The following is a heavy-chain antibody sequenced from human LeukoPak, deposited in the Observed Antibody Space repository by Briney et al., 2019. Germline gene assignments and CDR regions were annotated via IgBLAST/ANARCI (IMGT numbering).Heavy chain of an antibody. CDR3: AREGHYDILTGYSYYFDY. CDR2: IKQDGSEK. J-gene: IGHJ4*02. V-gene: IGHV3-7*01. D-gene: IGHD3-9*01. Sequence: GGSLRLSCAASGFTFSSYWMSWVRQAPGKGLEGVANIKQDGSEKYYVDSVKGRFTISRDNAKNSLYLQMNSLRAEDTAVYYCAREGHYDILTGYSYYFDYWGQGTLVTVSS. CDR1: GFTFSSYW.